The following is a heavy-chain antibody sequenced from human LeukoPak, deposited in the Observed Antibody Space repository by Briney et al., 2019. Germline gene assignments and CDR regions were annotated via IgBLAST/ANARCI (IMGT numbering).Heavy chain of an antibody. Sequence: SGGTLRLSCAASGFTFSSYGMSWVRQPPGKGLEWIGSVYYSGSTYYNPSLKSRVTISVDTSKNQFSLNRISVTAADTAYYMDVWGKRTTVTGSS. CDR2: VYYSGST. CDR1: GFTFSSYG. CDR3: V. V-gene: IGHV4-38-2*01. J-gene: IGHJ6*03.